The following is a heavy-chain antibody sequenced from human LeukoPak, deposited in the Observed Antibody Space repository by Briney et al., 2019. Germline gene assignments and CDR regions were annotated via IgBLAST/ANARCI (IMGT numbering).Heavy chain of an antibody. Sequence: RGSLRLSCAASGFTFSSYEMNWVRQAPGKGLEWVSYISSSGNTIYYADSVKGRFAISRDNAKNALYLQMNSLRVEDTAVYYCARVMRWELLVTEYYFDYWGQGTLVTVSS. J-gene: IGHJ4*02. CDR1: GFTFSSYE. D-gene: IGHD1-26*01. CDR2: ISSSGNTI. V-gene: IGHV3-48*03. CDR3: ARVMRWELLVTEYYFDY.